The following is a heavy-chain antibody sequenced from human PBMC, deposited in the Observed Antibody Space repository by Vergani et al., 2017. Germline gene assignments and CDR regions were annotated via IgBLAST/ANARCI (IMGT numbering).Heavy chain of an antibody. Sequence: QLQLQESGPGLVKPSETLSLTCTVSGGSISSSSYYWGWIRQPPGKGLEWIGSIYYSGSTYYNPSLKSRVTISVETSKNQFSLKRSSVTAADTAVYYCAGGATVVRAAFDIWGQGTMVTVSS. J-gene: IGHJ3*02. D-gene: IGHD4-23*01. V-gene: IGHV4-39*01. CDR2: IYYSGST. CDR1: GGSISSSSYY. CDR3: AGGATVVRAAFDI.